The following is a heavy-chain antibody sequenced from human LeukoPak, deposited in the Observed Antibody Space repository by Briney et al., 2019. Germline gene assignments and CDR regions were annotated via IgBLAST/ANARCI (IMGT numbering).Heavy chain of an antibody. D-gene: IGHD6-19*01. Sequence: PSETLSLTCTVSGGSISSYYWSWIRQPPGKGLEWIGYIYYSGSTNYNPSLKSRVTISVDTSKNQFSLKLSSVTAADTAEYYCARTWGWYYFDYWGQGTLVTVSS. J-gene: IGHJ4*02. CDR1: GGSISSYY. V-gene: IGHV4-59*01. CDR3: ARTWGWYYFDY. CDR2: IYYSGST.